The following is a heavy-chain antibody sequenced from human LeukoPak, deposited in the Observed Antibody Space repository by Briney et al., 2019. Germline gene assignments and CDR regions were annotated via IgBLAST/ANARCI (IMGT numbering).Heavy chain of an antibody. Sequence: SQTLSLTCAISGDSVSSNSAAWNWIRQSPSRGLEWLGRTYYRSKRYNDYAVSVKSRITINPDTSKNQFSLQLNSVTPEDTAVYYCARTYYDSSGYSTLGTNRFDPWGQGTLVTVSS. D-gene: IGHD3-22*01. CDR2: TYYRSKRYN. CDR1: GDSVSSNSAA. CDR3: ARTYYDSSGYSTLGTNRFDP. J-gene: IGHJ5*02. V-gene: IGHV6-1*01.